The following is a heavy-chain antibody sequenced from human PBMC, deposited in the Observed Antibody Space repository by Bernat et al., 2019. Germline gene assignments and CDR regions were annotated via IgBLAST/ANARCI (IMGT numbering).Heavy chain of an antibody. J-gene: IGHJ5*02. CDR2: ISTYNGDT. CDR3: ARAFCSSATCDGWFDP. Sequence: KLMEFGPEVKNPGASMKVACKTSGYSFTTFGISWVRRAPGQGLEWVGWISTYNGDTKYAQKFQDRVTLTTDTSTRTAYLELRSLRSDDTAVYYCARAFCSSATCDGWFDPWGQGTLVTVSS. CDR1: GYSFTTFG. V-gene: IGHV1-18*01. D-gene: IGHD2-2*01.